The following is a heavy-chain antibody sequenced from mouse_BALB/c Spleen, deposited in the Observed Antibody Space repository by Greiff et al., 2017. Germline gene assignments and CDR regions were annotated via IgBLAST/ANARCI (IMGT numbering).Heavy chain of an antibody. V-gene: IGHV3-2*02. CDR3: ARITTATRWYFDV. CDR2: ISYSGST. Sequence: QSGPGLVKPSQSLSLTCTVTGYSITSDYAWNWIRQFPGNKLEWMGYISYSGSTSYNPSLKSRISITRDTSKNQFFLQLNSVTTEDTATYYCARITTATRWYFDVWGAGTTVTVSS. D-gene: IGHD1-2*01. CDR1: GYSITSDYA. J-gene: IGHJ1*01.